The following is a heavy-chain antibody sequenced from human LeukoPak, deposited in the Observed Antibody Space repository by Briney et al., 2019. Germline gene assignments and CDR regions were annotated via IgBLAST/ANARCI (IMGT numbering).Heavy chain of an antibody. V-gene: IGHV3-72*01. CDR2: IRAKANSYTT. J-gene: IGHJ4*02. CDR3: ARGPLTYHSGWYGVY. Sequence: GGSLRLSCAASAFTFSDHYMDWVRQAPGKGLEWVGRIRAKANSYTTEYATSVKGRFTISRDDSKNSLYLQMNSLKIEDTAVYYCARGPLTYHSGWYGVYWGQGTPVTVSS. D-gene: IGHD6-19*01. CDR1: AFTFSDHY.